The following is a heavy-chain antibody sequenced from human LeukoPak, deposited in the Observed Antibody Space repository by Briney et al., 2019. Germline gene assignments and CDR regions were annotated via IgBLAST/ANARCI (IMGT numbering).Heavy chain of an antibody. CDR3: ARDGLWQLLGWFDP. CDR2: IYTSGST. CDR1: GGSISSYY. J-gene: IGHJ5*02. D-gene: IGHD2-15*01. Sequence: TSETLSLTCTVSGGSISSYYWSLIRQPAGKGLEWIGRIYTSGSTNYNPSLKSRVTMSVDTSKNQFSLKLSSVTAADTAVYYCARDGLWQLLGWFDPWGQGTLVTVSS. V-gene: IGHV4-4*07.